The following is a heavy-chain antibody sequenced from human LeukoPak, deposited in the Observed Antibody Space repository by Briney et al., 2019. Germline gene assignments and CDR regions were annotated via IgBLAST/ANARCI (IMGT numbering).Heavy chain of an antibody. V-gene: IGHV4-39*07. J-gene: IGHJ4*02. D-gene: IGHD6-13*01. CDR1: GGSISSSSYY. CDR3: ARRAEGGRGYSSSWRYYFDY. CDR2: IYHSGST. Sequence: SETLSLTCTVSGGSISSSSYYWGWIRQPPGKGLEWIGSIYHSGSTYYNPSLKNRVTISVDTSKNQFSLKLSSVTAADTAVYYCARRAEGGRGYSSSWRYYFDYWGQGTLVTVSS.